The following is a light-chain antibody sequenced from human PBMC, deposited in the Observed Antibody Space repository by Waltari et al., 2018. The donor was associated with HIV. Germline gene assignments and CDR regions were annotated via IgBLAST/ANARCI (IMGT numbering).Light chain of an antibody. CDR2: AAS. J-gene: IGKJ5*01. V-gene: IGKV1-12*01. CDR1: QGISNW. CDR3: QQAHSFPIT. Sequence: DIQITQSPSSVSASVGDRVTITCRARQGISNWLAWYQQKPGKAPELLIYAASTLESGVPSRFSGSGSGTDFTLTISSLQPEDVATYYCQQAHSFPITFGQGTKLEIK.